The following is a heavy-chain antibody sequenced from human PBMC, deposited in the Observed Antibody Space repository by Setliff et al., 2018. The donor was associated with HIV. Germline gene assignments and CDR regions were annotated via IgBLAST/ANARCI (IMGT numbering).Heavy chain of an antibody. D-gene: IGHD3-22*01. CDR2: IIPNSGGT. V-gene: IGHV1-2*02. J-gene: IGHJ2*01. CDR1: GYVFSDYQ. CDR3: ARVPPVGGFHDSSGYYLYWYFDL. Sequence: GASVKVSCKASGYVFSDYQIHWVRQAPGQGLEYMGYIIPNSGGTMFARKFQDRVTMTRDTSISTVYLELSRLTSDDTAVYYCARVPPVGGFHDSSGYYLYWYFDLWGRGTLVTVSS.